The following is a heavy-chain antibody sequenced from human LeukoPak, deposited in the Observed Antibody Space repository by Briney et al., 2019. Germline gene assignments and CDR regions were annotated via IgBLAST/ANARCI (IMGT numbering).Heavy chain of an antibody. V-gene: IGHV4-59*11. CDR2: IYYTGST. J-gene: IGHJ6*02. CDR1: GGSISNHY. CDR3: ARDRDGPYYYGLDV. Sequence: PSETLSLTCTVSGGSISNHYWSWIRQPPGKGLEWIGYIYYTGSTNYNPSLKSRVTISLDTSKKQFSLKLSSVTAADTAVYYCARDRDGPYYYGLDVWGQGTTVIVSS.